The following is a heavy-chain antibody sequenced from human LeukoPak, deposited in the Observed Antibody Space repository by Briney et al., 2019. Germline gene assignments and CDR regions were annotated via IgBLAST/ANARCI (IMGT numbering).Heavy chain of an antibody. CDR1: GYTFTSYY. D-gene: IGHD4-11*01. J-gene: IGHJ4*02. V-gene: IGHV1-46*01. CDR3: ARVEVWKMTTVTTGDY. CDR2: INPSGGST. Sequence: ASVKVSCKASGYTFTSYYMHWVRQAPGQGLEWMGIINPSGGSTSYAQKFQGRVTMTRDTSTSTAYMELRSLRSDDTAVYYCARVEVWKMTTVTTGDYWGQGTLVTVSS.